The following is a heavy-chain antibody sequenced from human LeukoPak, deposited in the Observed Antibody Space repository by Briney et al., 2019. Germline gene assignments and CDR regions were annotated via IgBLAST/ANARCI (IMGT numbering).Heavy chain of an antibody. CDR2: IYHSGST. J-gene: IGHJ4*02. CDR3: ARARGVGYYFDY. D-gene: IGHD3-10*01. CDR1: GGSISSSNW. V-gene: IGHV4-4*02. Sequence: PSGTLSLTCAVSGGSISSSNWWSWVRQPPGKGLEWIGEIYHSGSTNYNPSLTSRVTISVDKSKNQFSLKLSSVTAADTAVYYCARARGVGYYFDYWGQGTLVTVSS.